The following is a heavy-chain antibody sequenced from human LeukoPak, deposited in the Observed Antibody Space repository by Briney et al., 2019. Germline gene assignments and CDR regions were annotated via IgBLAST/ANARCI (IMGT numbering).Heavy chain of an antibody. CDR1: GGSISSSSYY. D-gene: IGHD3-22*01. V-gene: IGHV4-39*07. CDR3: ARGDDSSGYYYAYFDY. J-gene: IGHJ4*02. Sequence: SETLSLTCTVSGGSISSSSYYWGWIRQPPGKGLEWTGSIYYSGSTYYNPSLKSRVTILLDTSKNQFSLKLSYVTAADTAVYYCARGDDSSGYYYAYFDYWGQGTLVTVSS. CDR2: IYYSGST.